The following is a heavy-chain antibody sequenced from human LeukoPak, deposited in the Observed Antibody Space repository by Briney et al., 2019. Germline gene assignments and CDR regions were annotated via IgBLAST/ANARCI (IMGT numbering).Heavy chain of an antibody. CDR3: AKISSSAEPNFDY. J-gene: IGHJ4*02. CDR1: GFSFSSYA. Sequence: PGGSLRLSCAASGFSFSSYATNWLMSWVRQAPGKGLQWVSTITRSGNTYYTDSVKGRFTISRDNSNHTLYLQMNSLRPEDTALYFCAKISSSAEPNFDYWGQGILLTVSS. V-gene: IGHV3-23*01. CDR2: ITRSGNT. D-gene: IGHD1-14*01.